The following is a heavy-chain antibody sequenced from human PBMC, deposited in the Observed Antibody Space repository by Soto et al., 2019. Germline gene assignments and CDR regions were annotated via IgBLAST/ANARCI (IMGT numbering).Heavy chain of an antibody. V-gene: IGHV3-33*01. Sequence: GGALRLSCETSGFSVSVYGMHWVRQSPGKGLEWVAVIWYDASKHFYAASVEGRFTISRDNYKAILYLQLNSLRAEDTAVYYCAAWAECATDVHWGQGVRVTVFS. CDR2: IWYDASKH. CDR3: AAWAECATDVH. D-gene: IGHD2-15*01. J-gene: IGHJ4*02. CDR1: GFSVSVYG.